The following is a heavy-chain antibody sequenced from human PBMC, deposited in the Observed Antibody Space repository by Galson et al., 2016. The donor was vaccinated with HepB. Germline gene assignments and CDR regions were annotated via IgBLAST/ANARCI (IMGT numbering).Heavy chain of an antibody. V-gene: IGHV3-23*01. CDR2: ISGSGGST. Sequence: SLRLSCAASGFTFSSYAMSWVRQAPGKGLEWVSAISGSGGSTHYADSVKGRFTISRDNSKNTLYLQMNSLRADDTAVYYCAVLWFRELGCAYWGQGTLVTVSS. CDR1: GFTFSSYA. D-gene: IGHD3-10*01. J-gene: IGHJ4*02. CDR3: AVLWFRELGCAY.